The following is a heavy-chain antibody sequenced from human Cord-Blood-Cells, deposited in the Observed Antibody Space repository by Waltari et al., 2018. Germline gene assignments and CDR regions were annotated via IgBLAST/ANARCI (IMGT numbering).Heavy chain of an antibody. Sequence: QVQLQQSGPGLVTPSQTLSLTCAVPGGSISRGGSYWSCIRQHPGTGLEWIGYIYYSGSTYYNPSLKSRVTISVDTSKNQFSLKLSSVTAADTAVYYCARESSSWYWFDPWGQGSLVTVAS. CDR3: ARESSSWYWFDP. D-gene: IGHD6-13*01. CDR1: GGSISRGGSY. V-gene: IGHV4-31*11. J-gene: IGHJ5*02. CDR2: IYYSGST.